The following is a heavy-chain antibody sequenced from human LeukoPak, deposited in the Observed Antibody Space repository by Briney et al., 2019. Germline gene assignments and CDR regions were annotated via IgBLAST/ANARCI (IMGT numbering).Heavy chain of an antibody. D-gene: IGHD3-22*01. CDR2: ITSSGSVI. CDR1: GFTFGDYY. Sequence: GGSLRLPCAASGFTFGDYYMSWIRQAPGKGLEWVSYITSSGSVIYYADFVKGRFTISRDNAKDSLYLQMNSLRAEDTAVYYCARGLLTTEWLLHYWFFDLWGRGTLVTVSS. CDR3: ARGLLTTEWLLHYWFFDL. J-gene: IGHJ2*01. V-gene: IGHV3-11*04.